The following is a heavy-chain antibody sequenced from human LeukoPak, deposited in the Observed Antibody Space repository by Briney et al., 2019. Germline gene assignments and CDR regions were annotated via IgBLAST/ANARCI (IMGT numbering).Heavy chain of an antibody. D-gene: IGHD5-12*01. CDR1: GGSISSRSYY. CDR3: ARHVGGYDFGYFDL. CDR2: IYYSGRT. J-gene: IGHJ2*01. Sequence: SETLSLTCTVSGGSISSRSYYWGWLRQPPGKGLEWIGIIYYSGRTYYNPSLKSRVTISVDTSKSHFSLKLNSLTAADTAVYYCARHVGGYDFGYFDLWGRGTLVTVSS. V-gene: IGHV4-39*01.